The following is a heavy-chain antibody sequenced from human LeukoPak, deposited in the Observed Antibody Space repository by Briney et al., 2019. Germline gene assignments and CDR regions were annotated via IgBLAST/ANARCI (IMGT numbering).Heavy chain of an antibody. CDR2: INPNSGGT. D-gene: IGHD6-13*01. CDR3: ARGVGYSSSWRFDY. J-gene: IGHJ4*02. Sequence: ASVKVSCKASGYTFSDYYMHWVRQAPGQGLEWMGWINPNSGGTNNAQKFRGRVTMTRDTSIGTAYMELSKLRSDDTAVYYCARGVGYSSSWRFDYWGQGTLVTVSS. CDR1: GYTFSDYY. V-gene: IGHV1-2*02.